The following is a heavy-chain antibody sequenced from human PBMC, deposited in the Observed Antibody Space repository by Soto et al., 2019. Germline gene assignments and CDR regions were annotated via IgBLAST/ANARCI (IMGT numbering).Heavy chain of an antibody. J-gene: IGHJ5*02. V-gene: IGHV4-4*02. CDR1: GGSISSSNW. CDR2: IYHSGST. CDR3: ARHGGGSLYSSSWYFFTFGWFDP. D-gene: IGHD6-13*01. Sequence: QVQLQESGPGLVKPSGTLSLTCAVSGGSISSSNWWSWVRQPPGKGLEWIGEIYHSGSTNYNPSLKSRVTISVDKSKNQFSLKLSSVTAADTAVYYCARHGGGSLYSSSWYFFTFGWFDPWGQGTLVTVSS.